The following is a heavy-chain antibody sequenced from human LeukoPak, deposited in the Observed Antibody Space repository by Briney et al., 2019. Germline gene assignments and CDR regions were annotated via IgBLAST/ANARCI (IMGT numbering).Heavy chain of an antibody. Sequence: GGSLRLSCAASGFTFSSYEMNWVRQAPGKGLEWVSVIYSGGSTYYADSVKGRFTISRDNSKNTLYLQMNSLRAEDTAVYYCARDRYWNSGSLYYYYYMDVWGKGTTVTVSS. D-gene: IGHD1-7*01. CDR2: IYSGGST. V-gene: IGHV3-66*02. CDR3: ARDRYWNSGSLYYYYYMDV. J-gene: IGHJ6*03. CDR1: GFTFSSYE.